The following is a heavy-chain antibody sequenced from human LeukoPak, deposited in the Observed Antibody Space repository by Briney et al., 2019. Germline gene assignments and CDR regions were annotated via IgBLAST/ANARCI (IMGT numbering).Heavy chain of an antibody. D-gene: IGHD3-22*01. V-gene: IGHV1-69*13. Sequence: GASVKVSCKASGGTFSSYAISWVRQAPGQGLEWMGGIIPIFGTANYAQKFQGRVTITADESTSTAYMELSSLRSEDTAVYYCASESYYYDSSGYYAGGRTYGMDVWGQGTTVTVSS. CDR2: IIPIFGTA. J-gene: IGHJ6*02. CDR1: GGTFSSYA. CDR3: ASESYYYDSSGYYAGGRTYGMDV.